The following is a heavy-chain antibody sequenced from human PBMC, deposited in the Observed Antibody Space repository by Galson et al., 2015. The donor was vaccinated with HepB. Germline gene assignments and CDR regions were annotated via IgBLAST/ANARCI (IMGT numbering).Heavy chain of an antibody. Sequence: ETLSLTCTVSGGSISSYYWSWIRQSPGKGLEWIGYISYSGSTLYNPSLKSRVTISLGTSKNQFSLKLTSVTAADTALYYCARDSGSANYGFDFWGQGTLVTVSS. CDR1: GGSISSYY. D-gene: IGHD3-10*01. CDR3: ARDSGSANYGFDF. J-gene: IGHJ4*02. CDR2: ISYSGST. V-gene: IGHV4-59*01.